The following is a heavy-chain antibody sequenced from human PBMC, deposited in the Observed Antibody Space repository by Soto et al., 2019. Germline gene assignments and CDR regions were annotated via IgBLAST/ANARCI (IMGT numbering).Heavy chain of an antibody. V-gene: IGHV3-30*18. D-gene: IGHD1-26*01. CDR2: ISYDGRNK. CDR1: GFTFSSYG. Sequence: QVQLVESGGGVDQPGRSLRLSCAASGFTFSSYGMHWVRQAPGKGLEWVAVISYDGRNKYYADSVKVRFAISRDNSKNTLYLQMNRLRAEDTDVYYCAKDRPSGSRPNYSGMDVWGQGTTVTVSS. CDR3: AKDRPSGSRPNYSGMDV. J-gene: IGHJ6*02.